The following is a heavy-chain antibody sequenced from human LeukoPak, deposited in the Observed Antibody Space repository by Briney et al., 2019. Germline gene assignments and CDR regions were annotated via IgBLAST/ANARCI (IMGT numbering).Heavy chain of an antibody. CDR1: GFTFSRTA. D-gene: IGHD3-10*01. J-gene: IGHJ3*02. V-gene: IGHV3-66*04. Sequence: GGSLRLSCAASGFTFSRTAMSWVRQAPGKGLEWVSVIYSGGSTYYADSVKGRFTISRDNSKNTLYLQMNSLRAEDTAVYYCARRFTMVRGVIIDDFAFDIWGQGTMVTVSS. CDR2: IYSGGST. CDR3: ARRFTMVRGVIIDDFAFDI.